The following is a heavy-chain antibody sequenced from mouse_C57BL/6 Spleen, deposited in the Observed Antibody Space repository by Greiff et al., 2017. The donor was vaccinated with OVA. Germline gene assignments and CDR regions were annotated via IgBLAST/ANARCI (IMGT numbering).Heavy chain of an antibody. CDR1: GYSFTGYY. V-gene: IGHV1-42*01. CDR3: ARGEDGSSYHLGYFDV. Sequence: EVQLQQSGPELVKPGASVKISCKASGYSFTGYYMNWVKQSPEKSLEWIGEINPSTGGTTYNQKFKAKATLTVDKSSSTAYMQLKSLTSEDSAVYYCARGEDGSSYHLGYFDVWGTGTTVTVSS. CDR2: INPSTGGT. D-gene: IGHD1-1*01. J-gene: IGHJ1*03.